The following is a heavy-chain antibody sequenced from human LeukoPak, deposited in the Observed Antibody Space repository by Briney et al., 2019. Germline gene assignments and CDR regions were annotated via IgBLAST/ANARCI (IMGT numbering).Heavy chain of an antibody. D-gene: IGHD6-13*01. J-gene: IGHJ4*02. CDR1: GFTFSNYA. CDR3: ARDVGGLRDFSSSPGSY. V-gene: IGHV3-23*01. CDR2: ISSSGDNA. Sequence: GGSLRLSCAASGFTFSNYAMNWVRQAPGKGLEWVSLISSSGDNAYYADSVRGRFTISRDKSKNTVSLQMNSLRAEDTAVYYCARDVGGLRDFSSSPGSYWGQGALVTVSS.